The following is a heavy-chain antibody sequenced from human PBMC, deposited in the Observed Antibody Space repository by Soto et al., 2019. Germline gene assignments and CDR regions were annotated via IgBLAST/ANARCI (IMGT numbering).Heavy chain of an antibody. CDR1: GVSVNGGDYY. D-gene: IGHD1-26*01. J-gene: IGHJ4*02. Sequence: SETLSLTVTVCGVSVNGGDYYWSWIRQPPWKGLEWIGYFYYSGITNYNPSLQIRVTISADTSKTQFSLKLRSVTAADAAVYYCARVTVAAPATTHYFDYWGQGTPVTVSS. CDR2: FYYSGIT. CDR3: ARVTVAAPATTHYFDY. V-gene: IGHV4-61*08.